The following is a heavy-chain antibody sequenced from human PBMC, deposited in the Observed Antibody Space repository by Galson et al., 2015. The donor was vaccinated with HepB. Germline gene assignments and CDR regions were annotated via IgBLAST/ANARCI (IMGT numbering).Heavy chain of an antibody. D-gene: IGHD2/OR15-2a*01. V-gene: IGHV3-48*02. CDR3: ARGLLKTFDS. Sequence: SLRLSCAASGFTFSSYAMSWVRQAPGKGLEWVSYINTIGSAIYYADSVKGRFTISRDNAKNSLYLQLNSLRDDDTAVYYCARGLLKTFDSWGQGTLVTVSS. CDR2: INTIGSAI. CDR1: GFTFSSYA. J-gene: IGHJ4*02.